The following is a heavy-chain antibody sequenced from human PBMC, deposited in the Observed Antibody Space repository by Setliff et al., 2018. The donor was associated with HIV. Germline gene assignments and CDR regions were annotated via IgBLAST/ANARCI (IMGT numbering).Heavy chain of an antibody. Sequence: ASETLSLTCTVSGGSISSGSYYWSWIRQPVGKGLEWIGRIYTSGSTNYNPSLKSRVTISVDTSRNQFSLNLSSVTAADTAVYYCARFPLLHKNAFDIWGQGTMVTVSS. D-gene: IGHD2-15*01. CDR1: GGSISSGSYY. V-gene: IGHV4-61*02. CDR3: ARFPLLHKNAFDI. J-gene: IGHJ3*02. CDR2: IYTSGST.